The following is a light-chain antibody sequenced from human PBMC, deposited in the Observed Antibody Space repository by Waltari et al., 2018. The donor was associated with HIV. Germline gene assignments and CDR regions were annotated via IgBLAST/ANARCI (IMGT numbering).Light chain of an antibody. CDR1: SSNTGSNN. CDR2: RNN. J-gene: IGLJ2*01. CDR3: ATWGDSLSGPVV. Sequence: QSVLTPPPSASGTPGPRVTIPCSGSSSNTGSNNVSWYQQLPGMAPRLFIFRNNQRPSGVPDRFSGSKSGTSASLAISGLRSEDEADYYCATWGDSLSGPVVFGGGTKVTVL. V-gene: IGLV1-47*01.